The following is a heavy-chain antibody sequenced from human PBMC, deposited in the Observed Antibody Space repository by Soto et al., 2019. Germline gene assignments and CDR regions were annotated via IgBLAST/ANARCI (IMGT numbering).Heavy chain of an antibody. CDR1: GDSISSRSYY. D-gene: IGHD2-21*02. CDR3: ARQRTSVVTQAYFDV. Sequence: SETLSLTCTVTGDSISSRSYYWGWIRQPPGKGIEWIGSIYYSGSTYNNPSLRSRVSMSIDTSKDQFSLKLKSVTAADTALYFCARQRTSVVTQAYFDVWGRGSLVTVSS. J-gene: IGHJ4*02. V-gene: IGHV4-39*01. CDR2: IYYSGST.